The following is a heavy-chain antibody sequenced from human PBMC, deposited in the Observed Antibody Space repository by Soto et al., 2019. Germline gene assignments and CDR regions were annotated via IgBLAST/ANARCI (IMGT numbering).Heavy chain of an antibody. V-gene: IGHV3-30*18. CDR1: GFAFSSYA. J-gene: IGHJ4*02. CDR2: ISYDGSDK. D-gene: IGHD3-16*02. CDR3: AKALGELSPESYDY. Sequence: LGGSLRLSCAASGFAFSSYAMHWVRQAPGKGLEWVAVISYDGSDKYYADSVKGRFTISRDNSKNTLNLQMNSLRADDTAVYYCAKALGELSPESYDYWGQGTLVTVSS.